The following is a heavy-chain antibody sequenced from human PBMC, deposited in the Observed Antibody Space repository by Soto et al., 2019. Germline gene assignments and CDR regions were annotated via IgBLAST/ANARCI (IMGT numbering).Heavy chain of an antibody. D-gene: IGHD6-19*01. CDR3: ASGGWMGDY. J-gene: IGHJ4*02. CDR2: IYTSGST. Sequence: QVQLQESGPGLVKPSETLSLTCTVSGGSISSYYWSWIRQPAGKGLEWLGLIYTSGSTNYNPSLKGRVTMLVDTSKNQFSLKLSSGTAADTAVYYCASGGWMGDYWGQGTLVTVSS. V-gene: IGHV4-4*07. CDR1: GGSISSYY.